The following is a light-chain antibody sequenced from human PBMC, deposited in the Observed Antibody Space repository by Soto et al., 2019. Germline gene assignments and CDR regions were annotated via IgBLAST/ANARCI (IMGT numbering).Light chain of an antibody. Sequence: DIQMTQSPSTLSAYVGDRVTITCRASQSIGRWLAWYQQKPGKAPKLLIYEASSLESGVSSRFRGSGSGTEFTLTITSLQPDDFATYYCQQYESYRTFGPGTKLDIK. CDR3: QQYESYRT. CDR2: EAS. J-gene: IGKJ1*01. V-gene: IGKV1-5*03. CDR1: QSIGRW.